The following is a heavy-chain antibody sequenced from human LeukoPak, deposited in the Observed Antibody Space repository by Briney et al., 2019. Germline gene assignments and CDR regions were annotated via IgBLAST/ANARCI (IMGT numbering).Heavy chain of an antibody. J-gene: IGHJ3*02. CDR3: ASADYEDAFDI. V-gene: IGHV4-31*03. CDR1: GGSISSGGYY. Sequence: SETLSLTCTVSGGSISSGGYYWSWIRQHPGKGLEWIGYIYYSGSTYYNPSLKSRLTISVDTSKNQFSLKLSSVTVADTAVYYCASADYEDAFDIWGQGTMVTVSS. CDR2: IYYSGST. D-gene: IGHD4-17*01.